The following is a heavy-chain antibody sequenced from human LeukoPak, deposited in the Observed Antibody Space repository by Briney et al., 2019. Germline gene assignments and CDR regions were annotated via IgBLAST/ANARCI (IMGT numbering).Heavy chain of an antibody. Sequence: PSETLSLTCTVSGDSISSSYWSWIRHFPGIGLQCIGYIRYTGDTNYNPSFSRRVTISLDTSKNQFFLNLNSVTTADTAIYYCAKVPPQRCPGDTCYPIFEYWGQGTLVTVSS. CDR1: GDSISSSY. V-gene: IGHV4-59*01. D-gene: IGHD2-15*01. CDR2: IRYTGDT. CDR3: AKVPPQRCPGDTCYPIFEY. J-gene: IGHJ4*02.